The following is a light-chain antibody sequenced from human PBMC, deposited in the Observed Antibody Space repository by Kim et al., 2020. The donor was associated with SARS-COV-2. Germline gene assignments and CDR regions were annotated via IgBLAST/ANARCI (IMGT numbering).Light chain of an antibody. CDR2: SVS. J-gene: IGKJ2*01. V-gene: IGKV3-20*01. CDR1: QCVCHHC. CDR3: QPYGIAPPYS. Sequence: SPGERATLSCRTSQCVCHHCLARYQQKPGHPPRLLIYSVSNSATGIPDRFSGRGSGTDFTLTISRLEPKDFAVYYCQPYGIAPPYSFGQGTKLEI.